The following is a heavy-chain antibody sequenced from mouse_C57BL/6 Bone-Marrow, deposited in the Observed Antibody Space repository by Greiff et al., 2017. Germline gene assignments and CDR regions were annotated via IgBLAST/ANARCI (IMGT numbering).Heavy chain of an antibody. Sequence: EVKLVESGGDLVKPGGSLKLSCAASGFTFSSYGMSWVRQTPDKRLEWVATISSGGRYTYYPDSVKGRFTISRDNAKNTLYLQMSSLKSEDTAMYYCARRGDGREWYFDVWGTGTTVTVSS. CDR2: ISSGGRYT. V-gene: IGHV5-6*02. CDR1: GFTFSSYG. CDR3: ARRGDGREWYFDV. J-gene: IGHJ1*03.